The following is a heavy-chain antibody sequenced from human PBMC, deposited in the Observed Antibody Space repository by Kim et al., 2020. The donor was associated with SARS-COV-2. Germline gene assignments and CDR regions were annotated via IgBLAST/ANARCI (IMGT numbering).Heavy chain of an antibody. CDR3: TRARGQWLVSD. V-gene: IGHV1-46*01. J-gene: IGHJ1*01. CDR2: INPSGGGT. D-gene: IGHD6-19*01. Sequence: ASVKVSCKASGYSFSDYNIHWVRQAPGQGLEWMGAINPSGGGTSYVQMFQGRVTMTRDTSTRTVFMGLSVLTSDDTAVYYCTRARGQWLVSDWGQGTRVTVSS. CDR1: GYSFSDYN.